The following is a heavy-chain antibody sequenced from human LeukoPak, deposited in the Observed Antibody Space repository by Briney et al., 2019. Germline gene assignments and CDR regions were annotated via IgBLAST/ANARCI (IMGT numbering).Heavy chain of an antibody. Sequence: PSETLSLTCAVYGGSFSGYYWSWIRQPPGKGLEWIGEINHTGSTNYNPSLKSRVTISVDTSKNQFSLKLSSVTAADTAVYYCARQMYTWIQLWLSPSYFDYWGQGTLVTVSS. V-gene: IGHV4-34*01. CDR3: ARQMYTWIQLWLSPSYFDY. CDR2: INHTGST. CDR1: GGSFSGYY. D-gene: IGHD5-18*01. J-gene: IGHJ4*02.